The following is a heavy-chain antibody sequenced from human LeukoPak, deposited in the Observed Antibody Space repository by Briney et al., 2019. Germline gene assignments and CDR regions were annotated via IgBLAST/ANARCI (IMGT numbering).Heavy chain of an antibody. CDR3: VREAGYCASVCLKSNWFDP. V-gene: IGHV3-23*01. D-gene: IGHD2-21*02. J-gene: IGHJ5*02. CDR2: ISNGNT. CDR1: GFPFSNHA. Sequence: GGSLRLSCAASGFPFSNHAMSWVRQPPGKGLERASAISNGNTYYVDSVRGRFTISRDDSKNMVYLQMNSLRVEDTARYYCVREAGYCASVCLKSNWFDPWGQGTLVTVSS.